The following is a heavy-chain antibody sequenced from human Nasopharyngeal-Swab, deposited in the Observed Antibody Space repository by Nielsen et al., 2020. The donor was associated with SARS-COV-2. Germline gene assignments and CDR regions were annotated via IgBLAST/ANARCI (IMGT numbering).Heavy chain of an antibody. CDR2: IYTGGST. J-gene: IGHJ5*02. CDR3: AILEGNGSGSP. CDR1: GFTVSSNY. D-gene: IGHD3-10*01. Sequence: GESLKISCEASGFTVSSNYMNWVRQAPGKGLEWVSVIYTGGSTYYADSAKGRFTISRDNSKNTLYLQMNSLRAEDTAVYYCAILEGNGSGSPWGQGTLVTVSS. V-gene: IGHV3-66*01.